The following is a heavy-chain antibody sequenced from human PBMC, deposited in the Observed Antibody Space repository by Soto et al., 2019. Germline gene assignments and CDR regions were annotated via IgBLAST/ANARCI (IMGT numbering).Heavy chain of an antibody. CDR1: GFTFSSYS. CDR2: IFTTGTTI. D-gene: IGHD3-9*01. V-gene: IGHV3-48*03. CDR3: ARDKDWAFDY. Sequence: GGSLRLSCVASGFTFSSYSIVWVRQAPGKGLEWVSYIFTTGTTIYYADSVKGRFTVSRDNAKNSLFLLLNSLRAEDTAVYYCARDKDWAFDYWGQGTLVTVYS. J-gene: IGHJ4*02.